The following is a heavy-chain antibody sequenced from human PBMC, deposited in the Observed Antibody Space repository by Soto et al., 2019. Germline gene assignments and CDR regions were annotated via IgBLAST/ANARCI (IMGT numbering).Heavy chain of an antibody. CDR1: GFTFSSYW. Sequence: GGSLRLSCAASGFTFSSYWMSWVRQAPGKGLEWVANIKQDGSEKYYVDSVKGRFTISRDNAKNSLYLQMNSLRAEDTAVYYCAGEQITIFGVAPFDPWGQGTLVTVSS. J-gene: IGHJ5*02. CDR2: IKQDGSEK. V-gene: IGHV3-7*01. D-gene: IGHD3-3*01. CDR3: AGEQITIFGVAPFDP.